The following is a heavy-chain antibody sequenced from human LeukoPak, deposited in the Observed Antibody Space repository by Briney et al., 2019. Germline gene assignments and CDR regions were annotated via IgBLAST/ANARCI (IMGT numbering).Heavy chain of an antibody. J-gene: IGHJ4*02. CDR2: IYYSGST. CDR1: GGSISSSSYY. Sequence: SETLSLTCTVSGGSISSSSYYWGWIRQPPGKGLEWIGSIYYSGSTYYNPSLMSRVTISVDTSENKFPLKLSSVTAADTAVYYCARHLAAYCTSTTCYAVLALDYWGQGTLVTVSS. V-gene: IGHV4-39*01. D-gene: IGHD2-2*01. CDR3: ARHLAAYCTSTTCYAVLALDY.